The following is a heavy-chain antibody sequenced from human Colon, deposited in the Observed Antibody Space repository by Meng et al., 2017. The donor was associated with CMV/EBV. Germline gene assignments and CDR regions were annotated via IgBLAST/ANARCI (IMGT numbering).Heavy chain of an antibody. J-gene: IGHJ6*02. V-gene: IGHV1-69*05. D-gene: IGHD3-3*01. CDR1: GGTFSSYA. CDR3: AGGDHRGFWSGYRLGYYNGMDV. CDR2: IIPIFGTA. Sequence: SVKVSCKASGGTFSSYAISWVRQAPGQGLEWMGGIIPIFGTANYAQKFQGRVTITTDESTSTAYMELSSLRSEDTAVYYCAGGDHRGFWSGYRLGYYNGMDVWGQGTTVPSP.